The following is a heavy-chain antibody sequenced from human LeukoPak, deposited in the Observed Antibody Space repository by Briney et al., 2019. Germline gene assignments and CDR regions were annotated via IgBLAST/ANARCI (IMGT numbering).Heavy chain of an antibody. CDR3: ARSSSYYYFDY. CDR2: ISYDGSNK. V-gene: IGHV3-30-3*01. Sequence: GGSLRLSCVASGFTFSSYAMHWVRQAPGKGLEWVAVISYDGSNKYYADSVKGRFTISRDNSKNTLYLQMNSLRAEDTAVYYCARSSSYYYFDYWGQGTLVTVSS. D-gene: IGHD2-15*01. J-gene: IGHJ4*02. CDR1: GFTFSSYA.